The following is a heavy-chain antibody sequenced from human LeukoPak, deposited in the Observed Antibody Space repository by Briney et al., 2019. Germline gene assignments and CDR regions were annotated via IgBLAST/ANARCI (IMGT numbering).Heavy chain of an antibody. J-gene: IGHJ3*02. D-gene: IGHD6-19*01. CDR1: GFTFSSYE. CDR3: ARDGKQWLSEIDAFDI. V-gene: IGHV3-48*03. Sequence: GGSLRLSCAASGFTFSSYEMNWVRQAPGKGLEWVSYISSSGSTIYYADSVKGRFTISRDNAKNSLYLQMSSLRAEDTAVYYCARDGKQWLSEIDAFDIWGQGTMVTVSS. CDR2: ISSSGSTI.